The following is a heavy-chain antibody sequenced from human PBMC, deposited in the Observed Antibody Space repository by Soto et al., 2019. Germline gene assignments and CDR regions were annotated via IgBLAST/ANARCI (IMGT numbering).Heavy chain of an antibody. D-gene: IGHD4-17*01. CDR1: GGSISSYY. CDR3: ARATTVTTLDFDY. Sequence: PSETLSLTCTVSGGSISSYYWSWIRQPPGKGLEWIGYIYYSGSTNYNPSLKSRVTISVDTSKNQFSLKLSSVTAADTAVYYCARATTVTTLDFDYWGQGTLVTVS. CDR2: IYYSGST. J-gene: IGHJ4*02. V-gene: IGHV4-59*01.